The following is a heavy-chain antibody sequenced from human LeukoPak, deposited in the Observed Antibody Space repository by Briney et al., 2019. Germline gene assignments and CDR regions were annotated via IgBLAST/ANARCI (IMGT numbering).Heavy chain of an antibody. D-gene: IGHD6-6*01. J-gene: IGHJ4*02. CDR3: ARTIQLGLDY. V-gene: IGHV4-34*01. Sequence: PSETLSLTCAVYGGSFSYYWSWIRQPPGKGLEWIGETNHSGSTNYNPSLKSRLTISVDTSKNQFSLKLSSVTAADTAVYYCARTIQLGLDYWSQGTLVTVSS. CDR1: GGSFSYY. CDR2: TNHSGST.